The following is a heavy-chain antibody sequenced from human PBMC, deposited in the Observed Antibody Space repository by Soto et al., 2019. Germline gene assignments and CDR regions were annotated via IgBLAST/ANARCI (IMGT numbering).Heavy chain of an antibody. Sequence: EVQLVESGGGLVQPGGSLRLSCAASGFTVSSNYMSWVRQAPGKGLEWVSVIYSGGSTYYADSVKGRFTISRDNSENTLSLHMNSLRAEDTAVYYCARTCSGGTCSFDYWGQGTLVTVSS. V-gene: IGHV3-66*01. CDR1: GFTVSSNY. D-gene: IGHD2-15*01. J-gene: IGHJ4*02. CDR2: IYSGGST. CDR3: ARTCSGGTCSFDY.